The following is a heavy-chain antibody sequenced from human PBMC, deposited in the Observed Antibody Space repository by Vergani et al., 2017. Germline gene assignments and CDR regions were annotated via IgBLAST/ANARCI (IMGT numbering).Heavy chain of an antibody. V-gene: IGHV3-11*04. CDR2: MSSGDSI. D-gene: IGHD3-9*01. CDR3: ARETDTGSSVSYNYYAMDV. CDR1: GFTFSDHY. Sequence: QVQLVESGGGLVKPGGSLRLSCAASGFTFSDHYMSWVRQAPGKGLEWISYMSSGDSIYYADSVKGRFTVSRDNTKNPLYLQMNSLRAEDTAVYYWARETDTGSSVSYNYYAMDVWGQGTTVSVSS. J-gene: IGHJ6*02.